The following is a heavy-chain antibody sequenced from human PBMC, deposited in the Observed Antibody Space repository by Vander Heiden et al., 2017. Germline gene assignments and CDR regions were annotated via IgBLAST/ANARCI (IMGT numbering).Heavy chain of an antibody. CDR2: IWFDGGDK. CDR1: GFPFSTYG. J-gene: IGHJ4*02. D-gene: IGHD5-18*01. V-gene: IGHV3-33*01. CDR3: ARGNGHTYGYFDY. Sequence: QVQLVESGGGVVQTGRSLRLSCAASGFPFSTYGMHWVRQAPGKGLEWVTVIWFDGGDKYYADSVKGRFTISRDNSKNTLSLQMNSLRAEDTAVYYCARGNGHTYGYFDYWGQGTLVTVSS.